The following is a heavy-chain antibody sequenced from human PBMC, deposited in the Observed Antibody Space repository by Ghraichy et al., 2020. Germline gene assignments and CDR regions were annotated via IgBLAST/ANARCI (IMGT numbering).Heavy chain of an antibody. V-gene: IGHV4-39*01. Sequence: SETLSLTCTVSGGSISSSSYYWGWIHQPPGKGLEWIGSIYHSGSTYYNPSLKSRVTISVDTSKNQFSVKLISVTAADTAVYYCASQGDIVVVSVVIVNWFDPWGQGTLVTVSS. J-gene: IGHJ5*02. CDR1: GGSISSSSYY. D-gene: IGHD2-2*02. CDR2: IYHSGST. CDR3: ASQGDIVVVSVVIVNWFDP.